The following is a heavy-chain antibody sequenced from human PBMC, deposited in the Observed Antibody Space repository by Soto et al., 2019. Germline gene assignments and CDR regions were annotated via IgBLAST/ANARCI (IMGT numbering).Heavy chain of an antibody. CDR2: IIPILGIA. CDR3: ARDYGDYGGWFDP. V-gene: IGHV1-69*08. CDR1: GGTFSSYT. D-gene: IGHD4-17*01. J-gene: IGHJ5*02. Sequence: QVQLVQSGAEVKQPGSSVKVSCKASGGTFSSYTISWVRQAPGQGLEWMGRIIPILGIANYAQKFQGRVTITADKSTSTAYMELSSLRSEDTAVYYCARDYGDYGGWFDPWGPGTLVTVSS.